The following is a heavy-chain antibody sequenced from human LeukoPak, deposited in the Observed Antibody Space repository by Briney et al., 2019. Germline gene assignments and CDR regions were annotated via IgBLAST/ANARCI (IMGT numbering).Heavy chain of an antibody. V-gene: IGHV4-39*07. J-gene: IGHJ3*02. CDR1: GGSISSSSYY. CDR2: IYYSGST. Sequence: SETLSLTRTVSGGSISSSSYYWGWIRQPPGKGLEWIGSIYYSGSTYYNPSLKSRVTISVDTSKNQFSLKLSSVTAADTAVYYCARVGFGDSSGTPNAFDIWGQGTMVTVSS. CDR3: ARVGFGDSSGTPNAFDI. D-gene: IGHD3-22*01.